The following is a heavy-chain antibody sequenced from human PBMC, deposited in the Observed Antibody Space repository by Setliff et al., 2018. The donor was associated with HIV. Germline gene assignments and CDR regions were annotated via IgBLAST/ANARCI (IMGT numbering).Heavy chain of an antibody. J-gene: IGHJ3*01. CDR1: GGSFSGYD. Sequence: SETLSLTCAVYGGSFSGYDWSWIRQPPGKGLEWIGEINHSGSTNYNPSLKSRVTISVDTSKNQFSLKLYSVTAADTAVYYCVKHFWTDYYDWRDTGAFDLWGQGTMVTVSS. CDR3: VKHFWTDYYDWRDTGAFDL. V-gene: IGHV4-34*01. CDR2: INHSGST. D-gene: IGHD3-22*01.